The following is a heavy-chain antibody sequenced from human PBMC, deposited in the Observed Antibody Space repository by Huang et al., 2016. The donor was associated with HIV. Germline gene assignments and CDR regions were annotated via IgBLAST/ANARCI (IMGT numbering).Heavy chain of an antibody. CDR3: GSGTAY. Sequence: EVQLVESGGGLVQPGGSLRLSCAASGCTFSSYWMQWVRQVPGKGLGWVSHMKSDGSNTSYADSVKGRFTISRDNAKNTLYLQMNSLRAEDTAVYYYGSGTAYWGQGTLVTVSS. D-gene: IGHD3-10*01. CDR1: GCTFSSYW. J-gene: IGHJ4*02. CDR2: MKSDGSNT. V-gene: IGHV3-74*01.